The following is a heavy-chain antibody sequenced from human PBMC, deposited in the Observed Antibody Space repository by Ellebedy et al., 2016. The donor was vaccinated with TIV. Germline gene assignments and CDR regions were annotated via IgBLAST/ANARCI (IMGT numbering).Heavy chain of an antibody. CDR1: GYPLTHYA. Sequence: AASVKVSCKASGYPLTHYAINWVRQAPGQGLEWLGWINTNTGTPRYAQDFAGRFVFSLDTSVSTAYLQISRLKVDDTAVYFCAREPPMPPRNDAFDIWGQGTVVTVSS. CDR3: AREPPMPPRNDAFDI. J-gene: IGHJ3*02. CDR2: INTNTGTP. V-gene: IGHV7-4-1*02. D-gene: IGHD2-2*01.